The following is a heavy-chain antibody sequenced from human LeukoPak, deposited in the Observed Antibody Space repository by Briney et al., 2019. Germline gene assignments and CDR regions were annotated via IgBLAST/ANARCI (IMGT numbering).Heavy chain of an antibody. J-gene: IGHJ6*02. Sequence: SETLSLTCAVYGGSFSGYYWSWIRQPPGKGLEWIGEINHSGSTNYNPSLKSRSTISVDTSKNQFSLKLSSVTAADTAVYYCARANYGSGSRYYYYYGMDVWGQGTTVTVSS. CDR1: GGSFSGYY. D-gene: IGHD3-10*01. V-gene: IGHV4-34*01. CDR3: ARANYGSGSRYYYYYGMDV. CDR2: INHSGST.